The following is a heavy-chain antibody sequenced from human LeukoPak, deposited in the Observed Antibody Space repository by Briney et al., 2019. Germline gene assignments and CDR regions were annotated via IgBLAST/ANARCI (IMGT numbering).Heavy chain of an antibody. CDR3: AGGLVEMATIYYYYSYGMDV. D-gene: IGHD5-24*01. CDR1: GGTFSSYA. CDR2: IIPIFGTA. Sequence: SVKVSCKASGGTFSSYAISWVRQAPGQGLEWMGGIIPIFGTANYAQKFQGRVTITADESTSTAYMELSSLRSEDTAVYYCAGGLVEMATIYYYYSYGMDVWGQGTTVTVSS. V-gene: IGHV1-69*13. J-gene: IGHJ6*02.